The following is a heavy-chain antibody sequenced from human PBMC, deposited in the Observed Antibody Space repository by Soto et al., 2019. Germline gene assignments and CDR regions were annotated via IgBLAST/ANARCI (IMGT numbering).Heavy chain of an antibody. CDR2: ISAYNGNT. Sequence: ASVKVSCKASGYTFTGYYMHWVRQAPGQGLEWMGWISAYNGNTNYAQKLQGRVTMTTDTSTSTAYMELSSLRSEDTAVYYCATVTIFGVVISPNYYGMDVWGQGTTVTVSS. J-gene: IGHJ6*02. CDR1: GYTFTGYY. CDR3: ATVTIFGVVISPNYYGMDV. V-gene: IGHV1-18*04. D-gene: IGHD3-3*01.